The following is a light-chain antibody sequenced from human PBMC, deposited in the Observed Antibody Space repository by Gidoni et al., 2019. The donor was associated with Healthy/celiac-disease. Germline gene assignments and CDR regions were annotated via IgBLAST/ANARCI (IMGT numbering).Light chain of an antibody. CDR2: QDS. Sequence: SYELTQPPSVSVSPGQTASITCSGDKLVDKYAGWYQQKPGQSPVLVIYQDSKRPSGIPERFSGSNSGNTATLTISGTQAMDEADYYCQAWDSSTLVVFGGGTKLTVL. CDR3: QAWDSSTLVV. V-gene: IGLV3-1*01. J-gene: IGLJ2*01. CDR1: KLVDKY.